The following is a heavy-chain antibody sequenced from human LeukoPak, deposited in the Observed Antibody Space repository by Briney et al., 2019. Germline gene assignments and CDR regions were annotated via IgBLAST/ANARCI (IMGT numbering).Heavy chain of an antibody. CDR2: IFYSGST. V-gene: IGHV4-59*01. Sequence: SETLSLTCTVSGGSISNYYWSWIRQPPGKGLEWIGYIFYSGSTNYNPSLKSRVTISVDTSKNQFSLKLSSVTAADTAVYYCARAGLAGEGTHLYWGQGTLVTVSS. CDR3: ARAGLAGEGTHLY. CDR1: GGSISNYY. J-gene: IGHJ4*02. D-gene: IGHD3-10*01.